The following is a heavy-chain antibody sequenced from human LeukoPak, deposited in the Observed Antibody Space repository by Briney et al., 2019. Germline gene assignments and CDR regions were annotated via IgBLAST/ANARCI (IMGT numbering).Heavy chain of an antibody. D-gene: IGHD2-8*01. Sequence: GESLKISCKGSRYSFTSYWIGWVRQMPGKGLEWMGIIYLGDSDTRYSPSFQGQVTISADKSISTAYLQWSSLKASDTAMYYCARYCTNGVCYLRAFDIWGQGTMVTVSS. V-gene: IGHV5-51*01. CDR3: ARYCTNGVCYLRAFDI. CDR1: RYSFTSYW. CDR2: IYLGDSDT. J-gene: IGHJ3*02.